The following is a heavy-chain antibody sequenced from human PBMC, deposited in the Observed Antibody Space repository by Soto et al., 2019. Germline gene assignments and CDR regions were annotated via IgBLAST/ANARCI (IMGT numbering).Heavy chain of an antibody. J-gene: IGHJ4*02. Sequence: VQLLESGGGLVQPGGSLSLSCVVSGFTFNNYAMNWVRQAPGKGLEWVSGISASGGRTYYADSVKGRFTISRDSSKHTLYLQMNSLRADDTAIYYCAIHFYYGAGSYYAVDYWCQGNLVTVSS. CDR3: AIHFYYGAGSYYAVDY. D-gene: IGHD3-10*01. V-gene: IGHV3-23*01. CDR1: GFTFNNYA. CDR2: ISASGGRT.